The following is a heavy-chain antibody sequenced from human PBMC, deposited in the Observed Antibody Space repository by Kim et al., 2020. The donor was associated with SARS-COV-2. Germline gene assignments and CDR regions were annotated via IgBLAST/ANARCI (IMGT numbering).Heavy chain of an antibody. D-gene: IGHD3-22*01. CDR2: IIPIFGTA. Sequence: SVKVSCKASGGTFSSYAISWVRQAPGQGLEWMGGIIPIFGTANYAQKFPGRVTITADESTSTAYMELSSLRSEDTAVYYCARWGKNSDYYDSSGPDAFDIWGQGTMVTVSS. CDR1: GGTFSSYA. V-gene: IGHV1-69*13. J-gene: IGHJ3*02. CDR3: ARWGKNSDYYDSSGPDAFDI.